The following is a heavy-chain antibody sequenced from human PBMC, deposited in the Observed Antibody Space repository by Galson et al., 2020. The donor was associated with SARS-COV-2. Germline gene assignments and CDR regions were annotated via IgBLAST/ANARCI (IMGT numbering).Heavy chain of an antibody. CDR1: GFTFSDYG. CDR2: ISHDGSNK. V-gene: IGHV3-30*18. Sequence: TGGSLRLSCAASGFTFSDYGMHWVRQAPGKGLEWVAVISHDGSNKYYADSVKGRFTISRDDSKNTLYLEINSLRAEDTAVYYCAKDKVGATHWGYWGQGTLVIVSS. D-gene: IGHD1-26*01. J-gene: IGHJ4*02. CDR3: AKDKVGATHWGY.